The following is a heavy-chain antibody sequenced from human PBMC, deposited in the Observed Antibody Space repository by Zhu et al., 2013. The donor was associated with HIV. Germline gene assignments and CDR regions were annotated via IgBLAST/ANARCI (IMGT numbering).Heavy chain of an antibody. CDR2: INSHSGGT. CDR1: GYTFTGYY. CDR3: ASNGGDYYYSYMDV. D-gene: IGHD2-8*01. J-gene: IGHJ6*03. V-gene: IGHV1-2*07. Sequence: QVQLVQSGAEVQKPGASVKISCKASGYTFTGYYVYWVRQAPGQGLEWMGWINSHSGGTIYAHKFQGRVTMTRDTSISTAYMELSRLRSDDTAVYYCASNGGDYYYSYMDVWGKGTTVTVSS.